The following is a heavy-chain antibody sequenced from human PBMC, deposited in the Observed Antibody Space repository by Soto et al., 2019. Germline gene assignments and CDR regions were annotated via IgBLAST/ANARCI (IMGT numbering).Heavy chain of an antibody. CDR3: ARDQDSGYVITLRYFYNMDV. D-gene: IGHD5-12*01. CDR1: GGTFSSYA. CDR2: IIPIFGTA. Sequence: QVQLVQSGAEVKKPGSSVKVSCKASGGTFSSYAISWVRQAPGQGLEWMGGIIPIFGTANYAQKLQGRVTITADESTSAAYMELSSLRSEDTAVYYCARDQDSGYVITLRYFYNMDVWGQGTTVTVSS. V-gene: IGHV1-69*12. J-gene: IGHJ6*02.